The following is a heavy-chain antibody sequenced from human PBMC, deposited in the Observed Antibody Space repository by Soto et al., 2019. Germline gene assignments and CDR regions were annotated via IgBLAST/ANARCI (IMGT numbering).Heavy chain of an antibody. Sequence: QMQLVHSGAEVKERGSSVKISCKTSGGTFNTYALTWVRQAPGQGLEWIGGIIPIFGIKNVAQRFQGRVTINADESLTTAYMEMTSMRSDNTAVYYCAKEAGDHWGQGTLVTVSS. D-gene: IGHD3-10*01. CDR3: AKEAGDH. V-gene: IGHV1-69*01. CDR1: GGTFNTYA. J-gene: IGHJ4*02. CDR2: IIPIFGIK.